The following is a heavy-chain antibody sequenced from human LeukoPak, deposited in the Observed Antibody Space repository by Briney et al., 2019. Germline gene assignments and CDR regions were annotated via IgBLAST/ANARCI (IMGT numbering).Heavy chain of an antibody. V-gene: IGHV4-39*01. J-gene: IGHJ4*02. CDR1: GGSISSSSYY. CDR3: ARGSSGSYWEVYFDY. Sequence: SETLSLTCTVSGGSISSSSYYWGWIRQPPGKGLEWIGSIYYSGSTYYNPSLKSRVTISVDTSKNQFSLKLSSVTAADTAVYYCARGSSGSYWEVYFDYWGQGTLVTVSS. D-gene: IGHD1-26*01. CDR2: IYYSGST.